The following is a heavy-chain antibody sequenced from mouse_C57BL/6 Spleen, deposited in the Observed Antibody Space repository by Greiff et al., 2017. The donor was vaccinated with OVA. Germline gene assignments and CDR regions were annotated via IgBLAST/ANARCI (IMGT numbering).Heavy chain of an antibody. V-gene: IGHV1-77*01. D-gene: IGHD2-1*01. CDR2: IGPGSGST. CDR3: ARIDYGIIFYAMDY. CDR1: GYTFTDYY. Sequence: QVQLQQSGAELVKPGASVKISCKASGYTFTDYYINWVKQRPGQGLECIGKIGPGSGSTSYNEKFKGKATLTADKSSSTAYMQLSSLTSEDSAVYFCARIDYGIIFYAMDYWGQGTSVTVSS. J-gene: IGHJ4*01.